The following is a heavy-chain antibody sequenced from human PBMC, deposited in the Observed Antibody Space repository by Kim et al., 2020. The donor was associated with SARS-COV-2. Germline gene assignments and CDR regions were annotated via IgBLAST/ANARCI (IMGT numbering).Heavy chain of an antibody. CDR3: ASGLYSSGRYEALIFDY. CDR2: IYYSGST. CDR1: GGSISSYY. V-gene: IGHV4-59*08. J-gene: IGHJ4*01. Sequence: SETLSLTCTVSGGSISSYYWSWIRQPPGKGLEWFGYIYYSGSTDYNPSLKSRVTMSIDTSKNQFSLKLPSVTAADTAVYYCASGLYSSGRYEALIFDYWG. D-gene: IGHD6-19*01.